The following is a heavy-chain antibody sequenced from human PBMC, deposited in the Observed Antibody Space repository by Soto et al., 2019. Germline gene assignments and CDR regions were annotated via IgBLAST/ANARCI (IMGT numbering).Heavy chain of an antibody. CDR1: GYTFTSYD. Sequence: ASVKVSCKASGYTFTSYDINWVRQATGQGLEWMGWMNPNSGNTGYAQKFQGRVTMTRNTSISTAYMELSSLRSEDTAVYYCARGRGTHDYYYYYGMDVWGQGTTVTVSS. CDR2: MNPNSGNT. J-gene: IGHJ6*02. D-gene: IGHD3-10*01. V-gene: IGHV1-8*01. CDR3: ARGRGTHDYYYYYGMDV.